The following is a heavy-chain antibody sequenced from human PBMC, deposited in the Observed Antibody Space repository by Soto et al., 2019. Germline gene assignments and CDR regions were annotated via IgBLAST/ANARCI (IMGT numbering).Heavy chain of an antibody. CDR3: AKGRGGSGSLTPRVDF. Sequence: VQLVESGGGLVKPGGSLRLSCAASGFTFNNAWMSWVRQAPGKGLEWVSAISGGGDTTSYADSVKGRFTVSRDGSKNTLYLQMSSLRAEDTALYYCAKGRGGSGSLTPRVDFWGQGTLVTVSS. V-gene: IGHV3-23*04. CDR1: GFTFNNAW. D-gene: IGHD3-10*01. J-gene: IGHJ4*02. CDR2: ISGGGDTT.